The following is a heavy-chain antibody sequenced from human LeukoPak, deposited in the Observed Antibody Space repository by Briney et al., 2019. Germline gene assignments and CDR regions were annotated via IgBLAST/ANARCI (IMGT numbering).Heavy chain of an antibody. CDR2: INGDGGST. CDR1: GFSFSTNW. CDR3: AKRSQLGGFFGN. J-gene: IGHJ4*02. Sequence: PGGSLRLSCTASGFSFSTNWMHWVRQVSGKGLVWVSRINGDGGSTNYADSVKGRFTISRDNAKNTLYLQMNNLRAEDTAVYFCAKRSQLGGFFGNWGQGTLVTVSS. D-gene: IGHD3-16*01. V-gene: IGHV3-74*01.